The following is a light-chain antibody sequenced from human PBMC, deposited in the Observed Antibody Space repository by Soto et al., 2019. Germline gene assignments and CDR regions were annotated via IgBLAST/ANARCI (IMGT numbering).Light chain of an antibody. Sequence: QSVLTQPASVSGSPGQSITISCTGTSSDVGGYNYVSWYQQHPGKAPKLMIYEVNNRPSGVSNRFSGSKSGNTASLTISGLQAEDESYYYCTSYTSSSTTVFGTGTKLTVL. V-gene: IGLV2-14*01. CDR2: EVN. CDR3: TSYTSSSTTV. CDR1: SSDVGGYNY. J-gene: IGLJ1*01.